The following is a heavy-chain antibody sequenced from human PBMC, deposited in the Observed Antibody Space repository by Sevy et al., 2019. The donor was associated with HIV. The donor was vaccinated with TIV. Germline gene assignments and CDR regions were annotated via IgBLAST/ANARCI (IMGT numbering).Heavy chain of an antibody. D-gene: IGHD3-22*01. V-gene: IGHV1-18*01. CDR3: ARTQSITTTHPGDFDY. J-gene: IGHJ4*02. CDR1: GFPFTSYG. CDR2: ISAYNGDT. Sequence: ASVKVSCKASGFPFTSYGFHWVRQAPGQGLEWMGWISAYNGDTKYAQRFQGRLTMTTDTPTSTVNMELRSLEFDDTAIYYCARTQSITTTHPGDFDYWGQGTLVTVSS.